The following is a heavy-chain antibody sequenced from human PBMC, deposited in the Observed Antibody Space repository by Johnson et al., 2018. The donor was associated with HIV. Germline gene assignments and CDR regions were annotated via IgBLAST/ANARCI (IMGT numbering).Heavy chain of an antibody. Sequence: QEQLVESGGGLVKPGGSLRLSCAVSGFIFRDYYMSWIRQAPGKGLEWVSYISSSGKSTNYADSVKGRFTSSRDNAKNSLSLQMNSLRAGETAIYYCARGRATGRGRSAFDIWGQGTMVTVSS. CDR3: ARGRATGRGRSAFDI. V-gene: IGHV3-11*04. D-gene: IGHD1-14*01. J-gene: IGHJ3*02. CDR1: GFIFRDYY. CDR2: ISSSGKST.